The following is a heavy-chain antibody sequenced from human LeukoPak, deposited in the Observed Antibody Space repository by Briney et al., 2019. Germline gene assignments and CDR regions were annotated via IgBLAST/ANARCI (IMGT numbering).Heavy chain of an antibody. CDR2: IWYDGSNK. D-gene: IGHD2-2*01. Sequence: GGSLRLSCAASGFTFSSYGMHWVRQAPGKGLEWVAVIWYDGSNKYYADSVKGRFTISRDNSKNTLYLQMNSLRAEDTAVYYCARDWEPVVVVPAAILDYWGQGTLVTVSS. V-gene: IGHV3-30*19. CDR1: GFTFSSYG. CDR3: ARDWEPVVVVPAAILDY. J-gene: IGHJ4*02.